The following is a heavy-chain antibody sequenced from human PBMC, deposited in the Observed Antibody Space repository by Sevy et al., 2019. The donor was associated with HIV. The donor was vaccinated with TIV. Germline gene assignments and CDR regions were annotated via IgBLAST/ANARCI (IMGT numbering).Heavy chain of an antibody. Sequence: VNVSCKASGGTFSSYAISWVRQAPGQGLEWMGGIIPILGIANYAQKFQGRVMITADKSTSTAYMELSSLRSEDTAVYYCARGLAGDRRAFDIWGQGTMVTVSS. D-gene: IGHD6-19*01. CDR1: GGTFSSYA. J-gene: IGHJ3*02. V-gene: IGHV1-69*10. CDR2: IIPILGIA. CDR3: ARGLAGDRRAFDI.